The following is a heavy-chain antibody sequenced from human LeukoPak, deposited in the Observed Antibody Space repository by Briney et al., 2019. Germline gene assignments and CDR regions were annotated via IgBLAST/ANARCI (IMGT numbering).Heavy chain of an antibody. CDR3: ARRRPVAATYWLFDL. Sequence: ASVTVSCMASGYTFTDSYIHWVRQAPGQGLEWMGFINPNSGGTDYAQKFQGRVTMTRDTSIYTAYMELSSLRSDDTAVYYFARRRPVAATYWLFDLWGRGTLVTVSS. CDR2: INPNSGGT. CDR1: GYTFTDSY. V-gene: IGHV1-2*02. J-gene: IGHJ2*01. D-gene: IGHD6-19*01.